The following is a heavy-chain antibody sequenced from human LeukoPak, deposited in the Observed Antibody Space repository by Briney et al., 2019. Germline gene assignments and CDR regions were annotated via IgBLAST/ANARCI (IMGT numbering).Heavy chain of an antibody. V-gene: IGHV1-18*01. CDR3: ARDLYYDFWSGYYTHDY. CDR2: ISAYNGNT. CDR1: GYTFTSYG. J-gene: IGHJ4*02. Sequence: GASVKVSCKASGYTFTSYGISWVRQAPGQGLEWMGWISAYNGNTNYAQKLQGRVTMTTDTSTSTAYMELRSLRSDDTAVYYRARDLYYDFWSGYYTHDYWGQGTLVTVSS. D-gene: IGHD3-3*01.